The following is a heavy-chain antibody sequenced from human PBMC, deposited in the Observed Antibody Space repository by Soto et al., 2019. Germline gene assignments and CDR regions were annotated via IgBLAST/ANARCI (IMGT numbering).Heavy chain of an antibody. J-gene: IGHJ6*02. CDR2: IIPIFGTA. V-gene: IGHV1-69*12. CDR1: GGTFSSYA. Sequence: QVQLVQSGAEVKKPGSSVKVSCKASGGTFSSYAISWVRQAPGQGLEWMGGIIPIFGTANYAPKFQGRVTLTADQCTSTAYTELSSLRSEDTAVYYCAMGITMVRGGGGYYYGMDVWGQGTTVTVSS. D-gene: IGHD3-10*01. CDR3: AMGITMVRGGGGYYYGMDV.